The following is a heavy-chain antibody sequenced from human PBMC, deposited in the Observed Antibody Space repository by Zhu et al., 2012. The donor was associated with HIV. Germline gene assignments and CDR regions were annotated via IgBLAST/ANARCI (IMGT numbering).Heavy chain of an antibody. J-gene: IGHJ6*03. D-gene: IGHD6-13*01. Sequence: QVQLQESGPGLVKPSQTLSLTCTMSGGSISSSDYYWSWIRQPPGKGLEWIGYIYYSGSTYYNPSLKSRVTISVDTSKNQFSLNLNSVTAADTAVYYCASTTISPAGRHYYYYIDRLGVKGPRSPSP. CDR2: IYYSGST. CDR3: ASTTISPAGRHYYYYIDR. CDR1: GGSISSSDYY. V-gene: IGHV4-30-4*08.